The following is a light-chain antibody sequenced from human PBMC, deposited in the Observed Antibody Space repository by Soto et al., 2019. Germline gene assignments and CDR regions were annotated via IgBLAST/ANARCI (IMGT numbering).Light chain of an antibody. CDR2: DAS. CDR1: QSVGTY. Sequence: EIVLTQSPATLSLSPGDRATLSCRASQSVGTYLAWYQQKPGQAHRLLIYDASNRATGIPARFSGSGSGTDFPLTISSLEPEDFAVYSCQQRTSWPPLTFGGGTKVEIK. CDR3: QQRTSWPPLT. J-gene: IGKJ4*01. V-gene: IGKV3-11*01.